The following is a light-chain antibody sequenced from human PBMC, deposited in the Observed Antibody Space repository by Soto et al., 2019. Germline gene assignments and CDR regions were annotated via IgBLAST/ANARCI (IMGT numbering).Light chain of an antibody. J-gene: IGKJ1*01. CDR3: QQYNSYSPT. Sequence: DIQMTQSPSTLSASGGDRVTITCRASQSISSWVAWYQQKPGKAPKLLIYKMSSLESGVPSRFSGSGSGTEFTLTISSLQPDDFATYYCQQYNSYSPTFGQGNKVEIK. CDR2: KMS. V-gene: IGKV1-5*03. CDR1: QSISSW.